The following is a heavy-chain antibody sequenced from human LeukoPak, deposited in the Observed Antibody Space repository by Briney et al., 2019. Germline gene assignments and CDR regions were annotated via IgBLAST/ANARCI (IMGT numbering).Heavy chain of an antibody. CDR2: ISSCSSYI. CDR3: ARELSDAFDI. CDR1: RFTFSSYS. Sequence: GGSLRLSCAASRFTFSSYSMNWVRQAPGKGLEWVSSISSCSSYIYYADSVKGRFTISRDNAKNSLYLQMNSLRAEDTAVYYCARELSDAFDIWGQGTMVTVSS. J-gene: IGHJ3*02. D-gene: IGHD3-16*02. V-gene: IGHV3-21*01.